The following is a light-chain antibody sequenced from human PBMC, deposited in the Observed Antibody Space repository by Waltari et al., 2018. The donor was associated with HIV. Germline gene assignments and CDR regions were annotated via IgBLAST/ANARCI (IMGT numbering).Light chain of an antibody. J-gene: IGKJ3*01. CDR1: QTVNTK. Sequence: DIQMTQSPSSLSASVGDSVTITCRASQTVNTKLNWYQQKPGEAPKGVIYDAATLESGVPSRFRGGGSRTDFTLTITSLQLDDFATYCCQQSFSYPLTFGPGTKVDI. V-gene: IGKV1-39*01. CDR2: DAA. CDR3: QQSFSYPLT.